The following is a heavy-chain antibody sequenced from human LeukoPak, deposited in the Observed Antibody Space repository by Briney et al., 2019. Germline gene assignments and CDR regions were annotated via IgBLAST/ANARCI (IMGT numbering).Heavy chain of an antibody. V-gene: IGHV3-21*04. CDR2: ISSSSSYI. J-gene: IGHJ4*02. Sequence: GGSLRLSCAPSGFTFSSYSMNWVRQAPGKGLEWVSSISSSSSYIYYADSVKGRFTISRDNSKNTLYLQMNSLRAEDTAVYYCAKSRDSSGWYEDYWGQGTLVTVSS. CDR1: GFTFSSYS. D-gene: IGHD6-19*01. CDR3: AKSRDSSGWYEDY.